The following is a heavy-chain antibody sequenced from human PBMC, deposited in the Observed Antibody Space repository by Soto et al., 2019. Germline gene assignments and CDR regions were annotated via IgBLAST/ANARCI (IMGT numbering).Heavy chain of an antibody. J-gene: IGHJ5*02. CDR2: INHSGST. Sequence: PSKHLSLTCAVYGGSFSGYYWSWIRQPPGKGLEWIGEINHSGSTNYNPSLKSRVTISVDTSKNQFSLKLSSVTAADTAVYYCARLTIRTAAPASCIDPRCPGILLSGS. CDR1: GGSFSGYY. D-gene: IGHD5-12*01. CDR3: ARLTIRTAAPASCIDP. V-gene: IGHV4-34*01.